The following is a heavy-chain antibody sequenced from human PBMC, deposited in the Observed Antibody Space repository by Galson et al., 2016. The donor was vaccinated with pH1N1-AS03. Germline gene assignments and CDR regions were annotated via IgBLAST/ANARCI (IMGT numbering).Heavy chain of an antibody. CDR2: ISSSSSPI. V-gene: IGHV3-11*04. J-gene: IGHJ4*02. D-gene: IGHD3-10*02. CDR1: GFTFSDYD. Sequence: SLRLSCAASGFTFSDYDMSWIRQAPGKGLEWVSSISSSSSPIYYADSVKGRFTTSRDNAKNSVYLQMNSLRAEYTAVYYCARVSGGSRLLIFDFWGQGTLVTVSS. CDR3: ARVSGGSRLLIFDF.